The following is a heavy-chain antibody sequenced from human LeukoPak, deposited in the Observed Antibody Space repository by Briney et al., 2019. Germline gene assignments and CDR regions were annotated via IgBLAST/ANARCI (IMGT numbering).Heavy chain of an antibody. CDR3: ARVYYYGSGSYYTPIFDY. V-gene: IGHV1-18*01. Sequence: AASVKVSCKASGYTFTSYGISWVRQAPGQGLEWMGWISAYNGNTNYAQKLQGRVTMTTDTSPSTAYMELRSLRSDDTAVYYCARVYYYGSGSYYTPIFDYWGQGALVTVSS. CDR2: ISAYNGNT. D-gene: IGHD3-10*01. J-gene: IGHJ4*02. CDR1: GYTFTSYG.